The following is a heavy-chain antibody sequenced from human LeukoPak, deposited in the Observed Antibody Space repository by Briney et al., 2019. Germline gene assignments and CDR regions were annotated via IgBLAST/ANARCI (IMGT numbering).Heavy chain of an antibody. D-gene: IGHD3-22*01. J-gene: IGHJ4*02. CDR2: INHSGST. Sequence: PSETLSLTCAVYGGSFSGYYWSWIRQPPGRGLEWIGEINHSGSTNYNPSLKSRATISVDTSKNQFSLKLSSVTAADTAVYYCARWNDSSGYSFDYWGQGTLVTVSS. V-gene: IGHV4-34*01. CDR3: ARWNDSSGYSFDY. CDR1: GGSFSGYY.